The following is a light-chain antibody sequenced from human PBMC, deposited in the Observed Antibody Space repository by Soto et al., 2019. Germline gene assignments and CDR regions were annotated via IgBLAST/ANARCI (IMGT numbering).Light chain of an antibody. Sequence: EIVLTQSPGTLSLSPGERATLSCTASQSVSSSYLDWYQQKPGQAPRLLIYGASSRATGIPDRLSGSGSGTDFTLTISRLEPEDFAVYYCQQYGSSPHTFGGGTKVEIK. J-gene: IGKJ4*01. CDR3: QQYGSSPHT. CDR1: QSVSSSY. V-gene: IGKV3-20*01. CDR2: GAS.